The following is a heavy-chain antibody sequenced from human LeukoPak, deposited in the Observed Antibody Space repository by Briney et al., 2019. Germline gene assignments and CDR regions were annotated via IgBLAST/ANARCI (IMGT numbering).Heavy chain of an antibody. J-gene: IGHJ2*01. V-gene: IGHV4-59*01. D-gene: IGHD6-19*01. CDR1: GGSISSYY. CDR3: AREQQYSSGWFPWYFDP. Sequence: SETLSLTCTVSGGSISSYYWSWIRQPPGKGLEWIGYIYYSGSTNYNPSLKSRVTISVDTSKNQFSLKLSSVTAADTAVYYCAREQQYSSGWFPWYFDPWGRGTLVTVSS. CDR2: IYYSGST.